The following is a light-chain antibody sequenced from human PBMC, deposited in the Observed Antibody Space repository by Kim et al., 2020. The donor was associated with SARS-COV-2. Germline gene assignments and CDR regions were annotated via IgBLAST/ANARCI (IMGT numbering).Light chain of an antibody. CDR2: GAS. CDR1: QSVTSSS. Sequence: LSPGERATLSCRTSQSVTSSSLAWYQQKPGQAPRLLMYGASSRATGIPDRFSGSGSGTDFTLTISRLEPEDFAVYYCQQYRSSPLTFGGGTKLEI. CDR3: QQYRSSPLT. V-gene: IGKV3-20*01. J-gene: IGKJ4*01.